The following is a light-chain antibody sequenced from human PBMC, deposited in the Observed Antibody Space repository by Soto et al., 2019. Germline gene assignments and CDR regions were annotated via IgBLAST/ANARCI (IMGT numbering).Light chain of an antibody. CDR2: EVS. Sequence: QSALTQPASVSGSPGQSITISCTGTSSDVGGYNYVSWYQQHPGKAPNLMIYEVSNRPSGVSNRFSGSKSGNTASLTISGLQAEHEADYYCSSYTSSSTRVFGGGTKVTVL. V-gene: IGLV2-14*01. CDR3: SSYTSSSTRV. CDR1: SSDVGGYNY. J-gene: IGLJ3*02.